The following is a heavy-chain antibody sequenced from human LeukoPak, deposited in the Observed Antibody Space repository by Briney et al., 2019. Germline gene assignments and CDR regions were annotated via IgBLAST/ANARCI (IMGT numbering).Heavy chain of an antibody. Sequence: SETLSLTCTVSGGSISSSSYYWGWIRQPPGKGLEWIGSIYYSGSTYYNPSLKSRVTISVDTSKNQFSLKLSSVTAADTAVYYCARDASPFDYRGQGTLVTVSS. V-gene: IGHV4-39*07. CDR1: GGSISSSSYY. CDR3: ARDASPFDY. J-gene: IGHJ4*02. CDR2: IYYSGST.